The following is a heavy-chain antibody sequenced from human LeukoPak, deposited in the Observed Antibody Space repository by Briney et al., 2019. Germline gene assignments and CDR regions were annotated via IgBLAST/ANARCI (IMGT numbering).Heavy chain of an antibody. CDR1: GDSMSSQY. J-gene: IGHJ6*02. CDR3: ARSYQTYYYGMDV. Sequence: SETLSLTCTVSGDSMSSQYWSWIRQPPGKGLEWVGYIYYSGRTNYNPSLKSRVTISEDTSKNQFSLRVTSVTAADTAVYYCARSYQTYYYGMDVWGQGTTVTVSS. V-gene: IGHV4-59*08. CDR2: IYYSGRT. D-gene: IGHD2-2*01.